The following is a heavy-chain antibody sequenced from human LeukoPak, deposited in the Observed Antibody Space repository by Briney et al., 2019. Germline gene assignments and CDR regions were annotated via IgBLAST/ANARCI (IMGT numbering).Heavy chain of an antibody. CDR1: GYTFTSYG. Sequence: ASVKVSCKASGYTFTSYGISWVRQAPGQGLEWMGWISAYNGNTNYSQKLQGRVTMTTDTSTSTAYTELSSLRSEDTAVYYCARVRDSFWSGPLYYMDVWGKGTTVTVSS. V-gene: IGHV1-18*01. D-gene: IGHD3-3*01. J-gene: IGHJ6*03. CDR3: ARVRDSFWSGPLYYMDV. CDR2: ISAYNGNT.